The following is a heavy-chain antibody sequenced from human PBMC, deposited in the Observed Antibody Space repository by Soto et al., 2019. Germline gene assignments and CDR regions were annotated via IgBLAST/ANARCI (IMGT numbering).Heavy chain of an antibody. CDR1: GGSFSGYY. D-gene: IGHD2-15*01. CDR2: INHSGST. Sequence: TSETLSLTCAVYGGSFSGYYWSWIRQPPGKGLEWIGEINHSGSTNYNPSLKSRVTISVDTSKNQFSLKLSSVTAADTAVYYCARELGYCSGGSCFRYYYYGMDVWGQGTTVTSP. V-gene: IGHV4-34*01. J-gene: IGHJ6*02. CDR3: ARELGYCSGGSCFRYYYYGMDV.